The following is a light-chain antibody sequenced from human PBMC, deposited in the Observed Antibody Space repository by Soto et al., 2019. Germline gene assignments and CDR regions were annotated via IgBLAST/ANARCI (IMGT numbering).Light chain of an antibody. J-gene: IGKJ1*01. V-gene: IGKV1-5*03. CDR3: QHYNDYSRV. CDR2: RAS. Sequence: DIPMPQSPSTLSASIGDTVTITCRTSQSVDTWLAWYQHKAGKAPKLLIYRASSLATGVPSRFSGSGSGTAFTLTITSLQPDDFATYYCQHYNDYSRVFGQGTQVEIK. CDR1: QSVDTW.